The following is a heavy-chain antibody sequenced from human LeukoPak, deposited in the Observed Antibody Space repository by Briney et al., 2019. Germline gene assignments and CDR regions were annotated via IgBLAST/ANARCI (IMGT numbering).Heavy chain of an antibody. CDR1: GGTFSSYA. CDR2: ISAYNGNT. CDR3: ARDESYYDSSGYYYLLYNFDY. D-gene: IGHD3-22*01. J-gene: IGHJ4*02. Sequence: GASVKVSCKASGGTFSSYAISWVRQAPGQGLEWMGWISAYNGNTNYAQKLQGRVTMTTDTSTSTAYMELRSLRSDDTAVYYCARDESYYDSSGYYYLLYNFDYWGQGTLVTVSS. V-gene: IGHV1-18*01.